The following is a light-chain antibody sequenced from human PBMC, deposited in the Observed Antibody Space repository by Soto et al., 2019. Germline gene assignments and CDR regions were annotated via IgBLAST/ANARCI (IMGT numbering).Light chain of an antibody. V-gene: IGLV4-69*01. CDR1: SGHSSYA. CDR2: LNSDGSH. J-gene: IGLJ2*01. Sequence: QLVLTQSPSASASLGASDKLTCTLSSGHSSYAIAWHQQQPEKGPRYLMKLNSDGSHSKGDGIPDRFSGSSSGAERYLTISSLQSEDEADYYCQTWGTGIGVFGGGTKLTVL. CDR3: QTWGTGIGV.